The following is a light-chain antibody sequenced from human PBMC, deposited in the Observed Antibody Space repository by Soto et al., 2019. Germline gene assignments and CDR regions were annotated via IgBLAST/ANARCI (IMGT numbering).Light chain of an antibody. V-gene: IGLV1-47*02. CDR2: TND. Sequence: QSVLTQPPSASGTSGQRVTISCSGSSSNIGSNYVYWYQQLPGTAPKLLIYTNDQRPSGVPDRFSGSKSGTSASLAISGLRSEDEADYYCAAWDDSLRGWVFGGGTKLTVL. CDR3: AAWDDSLRGWV. J-gene: IGLJ3*02. CDR1: SSNIGSNY.